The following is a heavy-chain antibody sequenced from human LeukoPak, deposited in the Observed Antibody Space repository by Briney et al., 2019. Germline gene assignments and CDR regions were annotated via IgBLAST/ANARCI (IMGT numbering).Heavy chain of an antibody. J-gene: IGHJ6*03. CDR2: IYYSGST. V-gene: IGHV4-39*07. CDR1: GGSISSSSYY. Sequence: KPSETLSLTCTVSGGSISSSSYYWGWIRQPPGKGLEWIGSIYYSGSTYYNPSLKSRVTISVDTSKNQFSLKLSSVTAADTAVYYCARSYYYDSSGYLGGYYYMDIWGKGTTVTISS. CDR3: ARSYYYDSSGYLGGYYYMDI. D-gene: IGHD3-22*01.